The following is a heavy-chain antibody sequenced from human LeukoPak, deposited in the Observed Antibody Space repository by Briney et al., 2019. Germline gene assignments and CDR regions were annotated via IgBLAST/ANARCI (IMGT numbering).Heavy chain of an antibody. CDR3: ARDFNLQTGGFDP. CDR1: GFSISSYY. V-gene: IGHV4-59*01. Sequence: SETLSLTCTVSGFSISSYYWSWIRQPPRKGLEWIGYIYYSGSTNYNPSLKSRVTISVDTSKNQFSLKLSSVTAADTAVYYCARDFNLQTGGFDPWGQGTLVTVSS. J-gene: IGHJ5*02. D-gene: IGHD3-10*01. CDR2: IYYSGST.